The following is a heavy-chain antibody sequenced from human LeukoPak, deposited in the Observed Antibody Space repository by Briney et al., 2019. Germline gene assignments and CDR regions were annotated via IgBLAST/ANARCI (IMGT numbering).Heavy chain of an antibody. CDR1: GFTVSSNY. V-gene: IGHV3-53*01. CDR2: IYSGGST. Sequence: GGSLRLSCAASGFTVSSNYMSWVRQAPGKGLEWVSVIYSGGSTYYADSVKGRFTISRDNSKNTLYLQMNSLQTEDTAVYYCTTTPGYSSGWYDVDYWGQGTLVTVSS. J-gene: IGHJ4*02. CDR3: TTTPGYSSGWYDVDY. D-gene: IGHD6-19*01.